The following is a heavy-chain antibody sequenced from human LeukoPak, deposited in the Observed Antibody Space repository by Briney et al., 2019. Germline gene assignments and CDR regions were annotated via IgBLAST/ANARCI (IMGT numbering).Heavy chain of an antibody. V-gene: IGHV3-21*01. CDR3: ARRQDTDMVFLDY. D-gene: IGHD5-18*01. Sequence: GGSLRLSCAASGFTFSSYSMNWVRQAPGKGLEWVSSISSSSSYIYYADSVKGRFTISRDNAKNSLYLQMNSLRAEDTAVYYCARRQDTDMVFLDYWGQGTLVTVSS. J-gene: IGHJ4*02. CDR1: GFTFSSYS. CDR2: ISSSSSYI.